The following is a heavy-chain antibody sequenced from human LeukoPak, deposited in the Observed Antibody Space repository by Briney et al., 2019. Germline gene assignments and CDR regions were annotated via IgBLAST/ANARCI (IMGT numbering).Heavy chain of an antibody. CDR1: GYTFTSYG. V-gene: IGHV1-2*02. J-gene: IGHJ5*02. Sequence: ASVKVSCKASGYTFTSYGLSWVRQAPGQGLEWMGWINPNSGGTKYAQKFQGRVTMTRDTSISTAYMELSRLRSDDTAVYYCARGDIVVPSNWFDPWGQGTLVTVSS. D-gene: IGHD2-21*01. CDR2: INPNSGGT. CDR3: ARGDIVVPSNWFDP.